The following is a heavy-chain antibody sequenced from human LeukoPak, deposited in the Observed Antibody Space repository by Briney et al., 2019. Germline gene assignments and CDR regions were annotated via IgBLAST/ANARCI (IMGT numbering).Heavy chain of an antibody. J-gene: IGHJ4*02. CDR1: GFTFSSFW. CDR3: ARGGGGLGY. Sequence: QPGGSLRLSCAASGFTFSSFWMHWVRQAPGKGLEWVSSIKGDGSSTNYADSVKGRFTISRDNAKNTLYLQMNSLRAEDTAVYYCARGGGGLGYWGQGTLVTVSS. D-gene: IGHD3-16*01. V-gene: IGHV3-74*01. CDR2: IKGDGSST.